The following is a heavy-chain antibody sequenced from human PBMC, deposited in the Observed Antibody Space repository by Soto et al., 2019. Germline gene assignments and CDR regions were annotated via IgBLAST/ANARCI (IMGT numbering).Heavy chain of an antibody. Sequence: PGGSLRLSCAASGFTFSSYGMHGVRQAPGKGLEWVAVISYDGSNKYYADSVKGRFTISRDNSKNTLYLQMNSLRAEDTAVYYCAKVPPLVATTGYYYGMDVWGQGTTVTVSS. V-gene: IGHV3-30*18. CDR2: ISYDGSNK. CDR3: AKVPPLVATTGYYYGMDV. CDR1: GFTFSSYG. D-gene: IGHD5-12*01. J-gene: IGHJ6*02.